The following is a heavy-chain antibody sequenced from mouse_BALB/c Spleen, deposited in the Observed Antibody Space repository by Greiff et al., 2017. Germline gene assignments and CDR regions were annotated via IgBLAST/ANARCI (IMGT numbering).Heavy chain of an antibody. J-gene: IGHJ2*01. V-gene: IGHV5-17*02. Sequence: EVHLVESGGGLVQPGGSRKLSCAASGFTFSSFGMHWVRQAPEKGLEWVAYISSGSSTIYYADTVKGRFTISRDNPKNTLFLQMTSLRSEDTAMYYCARSGRYYFDYWGQGTTLTVSS. CDR1: GFTFSSFG. D-gene: IGHD4-1*01. CDR2: ISSGSSTI. CDR3: ARSGRYYFDY.